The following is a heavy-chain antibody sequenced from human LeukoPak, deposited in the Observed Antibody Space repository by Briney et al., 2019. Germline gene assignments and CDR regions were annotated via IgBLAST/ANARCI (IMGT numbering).Heavy chain of an antibody. V-gene: IGHV4-38-2*02. D-gene: IGHD3-22*01. CDR1: GYSLSRGYY. CDR3: ARAGWIITSAIDY. J-gene: IGHJ4*02. Sequence: SETLSLTCSVSGYSLSRGYYWAWIRPPPGRGLEWIGTVYHIGNTYYNPSLDSRASMSVDTSTNEFSLTLKSVTAADTAVYYCARAGWIITSAIDYWGQGALVTVSS. CDR2: VYHIGNT.